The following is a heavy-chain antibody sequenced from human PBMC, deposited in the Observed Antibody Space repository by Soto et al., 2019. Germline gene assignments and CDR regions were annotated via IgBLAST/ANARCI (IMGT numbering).Heavy chain of an antibody. CDR1: GFTFSTYW. CDR2: IKEDGSEE. D-gene: IGHD2-2*01. J-gene: IGHJ4*02. Sequence: EVQLVQSGGDLVQPGGSLRLSCVASGFTFSTYWMTWVRQAPGMGLEWVAGIKEDGSEEVYVDSVKGRFSISRDNAKTSLYLQLNSLRAEDTAVYYCATAISSPFSSVDYWGQGSLVTVSS. CDR3: ATAISSPFSSVDY. V-gene: IGHV3-7*01.